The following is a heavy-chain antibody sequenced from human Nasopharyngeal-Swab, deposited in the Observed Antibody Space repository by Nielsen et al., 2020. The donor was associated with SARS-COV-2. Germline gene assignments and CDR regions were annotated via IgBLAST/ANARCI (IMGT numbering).Heavy chain of an antibody. J-gene: IGHJ4*02. CDR1: GYTFTSYD. CDR2: MNPNSGNT. CDR3: ASARQTRYYYDSSGSNFDY. Sequence: VKVSCKASGYTFTSYDINWVRQATGQGLEWMGWMNPNSGNTGYAQKFQGRVTMTRNTSISTAYMELSSLRSEDTAVYYCASARQTRYYYDSSGSNFDYWGQGTLVTVSS. V-gene: IGHV1-8*01. D-gene: IGHD3-22*01.